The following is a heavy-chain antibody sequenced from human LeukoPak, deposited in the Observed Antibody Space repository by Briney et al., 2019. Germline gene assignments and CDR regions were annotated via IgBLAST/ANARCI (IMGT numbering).Heavy chain of an antibody. D-gene: IGHD4-17*01. CDR2: IYNTGRT. J-gene: IGHJ4*02. Sequence: SETLSLTCTVSGGSISSYYWSWIRQSPGKGLEWIGFIYNTGRTNYNPSLKSRVTISVDTSKNHISLRLKSVTAADTAVYYCARHIDDYGDANFDSWGQGTLVTVSS. CDR1: GGSISSYY. V-gene: IGHV4-59*08. CDR3: ARHIDDYGDANFDS.